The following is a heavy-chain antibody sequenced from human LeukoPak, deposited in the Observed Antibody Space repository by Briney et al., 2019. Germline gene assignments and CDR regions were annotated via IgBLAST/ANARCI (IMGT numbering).Heavy chain of an antibody. V-gene: IGHV3-74*01. Sequence: GGSLRLSCAASGFTFSSYWMHWVRQAPGKGLVWVSRINTDGSSTSYADSVKGRFTISRNNAKNTLYLQMNSLRAEDTAVYYCARASSHTLGYCSSTSCYGAFDIWGQGTMVTVSS. CDR1: GFTFSSYW. J-gene: IGHJ3*02. D-gene: IGHD2-2*01. CDR2: INTDGSST. CDR3: ARASSHTLGYCSSTSCYGAFDI.